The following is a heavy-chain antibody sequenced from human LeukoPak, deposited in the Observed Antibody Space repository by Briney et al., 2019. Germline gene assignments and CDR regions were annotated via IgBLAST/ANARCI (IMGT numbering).Heavy chain of an antibody. V-gene: IGHV3-49*04. CDR2: IRSNLYGGTP. Sequence: GGSLRLSCTASGFTFGDYAMTWVRQAPGKGLEWVGFIRSNLYGGTPEYAASVKGRFTTSRDDSKGIAYLQMNSLKTDDTAVYYCTRDQTPYYWGQGTLVTVSS. CDR3: TRDQTPYY. J-gene: IGHJ4*02. CDR1: GFTFGDYA.